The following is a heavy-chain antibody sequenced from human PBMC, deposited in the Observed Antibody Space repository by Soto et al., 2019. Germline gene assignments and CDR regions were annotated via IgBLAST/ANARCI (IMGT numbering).Heavy chain of an antibody. CDR3: AGERSHQGALVY. Sequence: QSLTCTVSGGSVSSSSYYWSWIRQPPGKGLEWIGYIYYSGSTNYNPSLKSRVTISVDTSKNQFSLKLSSVTAADTAVYYCAGERSHQGALVYWGPGTLVTVSS. J-gene: IGHJ4*02. CDR2: IYYSGST. CDR1: GGSVSSSSYY. V-gene: IGHV4-61*01. D-gene: IGHD1-26*01.